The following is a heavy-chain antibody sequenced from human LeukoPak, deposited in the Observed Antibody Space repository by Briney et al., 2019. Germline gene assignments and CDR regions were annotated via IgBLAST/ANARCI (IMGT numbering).Heavy chain of an antibody. CDR2: IYHSGST. J-gene: IGHJ4*02. V-gene: IGHV4-59*12. D-gene: IGHD6-6*01. CDR3: ARGRIAARASFDY. Sequence: SETLSLTCTVSGGSISSYYWSWIRQPPGKGLEWIGYIYHSGSTYYNPSLESRVTISVDRSKNQFSLKLSSVTAADTAVYYCARGRIAARASFDYWGQGTLVTVSS. CDR1: GGSISSYY.